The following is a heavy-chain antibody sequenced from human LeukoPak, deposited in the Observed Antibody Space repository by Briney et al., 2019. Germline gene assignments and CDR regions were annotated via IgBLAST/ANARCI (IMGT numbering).Heavy chain of an antibody. D-gene: IGHD6-13*01. CDR2: IYSGGST. CDR3: ARDQGYSSSRTNYYYYYYMDV. J-gene: IGHJ6*03. Sequence: PGGSLRLSCAASGFTVSRKYMSWVRQAPGKGLEWVSVIYSGGSTYYAGSVKGRFTISRDNSKNTLYLQVNSLRAEDTAVYYWARDQGYSSSRTNYYYYYYMDVWGKGTTVTVSS. V-gene: IGHV3-66*01. CDR1: GFTVSRKY.